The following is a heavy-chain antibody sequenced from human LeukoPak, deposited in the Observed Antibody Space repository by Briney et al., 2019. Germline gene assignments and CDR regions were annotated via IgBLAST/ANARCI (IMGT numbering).Heavy chain of an antibody. D-gene: IGHD3-10*01. J-gene: IGHJ3*02. CDR3: ARAPGGFGSGSRGAFDI. Sequence: SETLSLTCSVSGGSLSSYYWSWIRQPPGKGLEWIGYIYYRGSTNYNSSLKSRVTISVDTSKNLFSLKLSSVTAADTAVYYCARAPGGFGSGSRGAFDIWGQGTMVTVSS. V-gene: IGHV4-59*01. CDR2: IYYRGST. CDR1: GGSLSSYY.